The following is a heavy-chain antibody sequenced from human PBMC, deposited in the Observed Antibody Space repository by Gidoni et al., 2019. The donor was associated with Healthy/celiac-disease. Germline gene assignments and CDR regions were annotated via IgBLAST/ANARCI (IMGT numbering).Heavy chain of an antibody. V-gene: IGHV4-31*03. Sequence: QVPLQESGPGLVKPSQTLSLTCTFSGGSISSGGYSWSWIRQHPGKGLEWIGYIYYSGSTYYNPSIKSRVTISVDTSKNQFSLKLSSVTAADTAVYYCAREVRGHCSGGSCYSVDYWGQGTLVTVSS. CDR2: IYYSGST. J-gene: IGHJ4*02. D-gene: IGHD2-15*01. CDR1: GGSISSGGYS. CDR3: AREVRGHCSGGSCYSVDY.